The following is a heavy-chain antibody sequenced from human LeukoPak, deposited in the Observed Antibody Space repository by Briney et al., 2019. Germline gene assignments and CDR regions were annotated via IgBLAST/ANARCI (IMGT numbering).Heavy chain of an antibody. CDR1: GGSISSYY. Sequence: SESLSLTCTVSGGSISSYYWSWIRQPPGKGLEWIGYIYYSGSTNYNPSLKSRVTISVDTSKNQFSLKLSSVTAADTAVYYCARTYDSGAEGLDYWGQGTLVTVSS. CDR3: ARTYDSGAEGLDY. V-gene: IGHV4-59*01. D-gene: IGHD3-22*01. J-gene: IGHJ4*02. CDR2: IYYSGST.